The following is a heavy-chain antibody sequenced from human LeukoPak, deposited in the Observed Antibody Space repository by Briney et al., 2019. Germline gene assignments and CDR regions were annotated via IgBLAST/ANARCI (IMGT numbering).Heavy chain of an antibody. J-gene: IGHJ5*02. CDR3: ARFSSGSGAFDP. Sequence: TASETLSLTCTVSGGSISSYYWSWIRQPPGKGLEWIGYIYYSGSTNYNPSLKSRVTISVDTSKNQFSLKLSSVTAADTAVYYCARFSSGSGAFDPWGQGTLVTVSS. V-gene: IGHV4-59*01. CDR1: GGSISSYY. D-gene: IGHD3-10*01. CDR2: IYYSGST.